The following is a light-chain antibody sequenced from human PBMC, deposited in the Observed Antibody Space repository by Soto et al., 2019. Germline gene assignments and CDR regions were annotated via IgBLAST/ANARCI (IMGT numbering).Light chain of an antibody. CDR3: QTWGTGIRVE. V-gene: IGLV4-69*01. CDR1: SDYSTYA. CDR2: LNSDGIH. J-gene: IGLJ2*01. Sequence: QPVLTQSPSASASLGASVKLTCTLSSDYSTYAVAWHQQQPEKGPRYLMRLNSDGIHSKGDGIPDRFSGSSSGAERYLTISSLQSEDEADYYCQTWGTGIRVEFGGGTKVTVL.